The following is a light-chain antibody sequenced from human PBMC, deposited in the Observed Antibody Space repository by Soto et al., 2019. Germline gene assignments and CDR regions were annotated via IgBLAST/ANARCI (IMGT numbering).Light chain of an antibody. CDR3: CSYAGSSIWV. CDR1: RSDVGSYNL. Sequence: QSVLTQPASVSGSPGQSITISCTGTRSDVGSYNLVSWYQQYPGKAPKLMIYEGSERPSGVSSRFSGSKSGNTASLTISGLQAEDEADYYCCSYAGSSIWVFGGGTQLTVL. J-gene: IGLJ3*02. V-gene: IGLV2-23*01. CDR2: EGS.